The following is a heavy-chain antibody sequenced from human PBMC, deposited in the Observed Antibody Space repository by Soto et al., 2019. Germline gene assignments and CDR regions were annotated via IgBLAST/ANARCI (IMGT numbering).Heavy chain of an antibody. D-gene: IGHD3-9*01. CDR3: AKGRYFDVEGGCANF. CDR2: ISGSGYKA. CDR1: GFTFNSYA. J-gene: IGHJ4*02. Sequence: GGSLRLSCVASGFTFNSYAMTWVRQSPERGLEWVSTISGSGYKAHYRRSVQGRFTISRDNSKSTVFLHMNNLRAEDSAIYYCAKGRYFDVEGGCANFWGQGTQVTVSS. V-gene: IGHV3-23*01.